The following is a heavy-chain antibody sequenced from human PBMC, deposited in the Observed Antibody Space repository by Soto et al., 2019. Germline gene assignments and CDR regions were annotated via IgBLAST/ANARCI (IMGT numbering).Heavy chain of an antibody. V-gene: IGHV4-39*01. D-gene: IGHD2-15*01. Sequence: SETLSLTCSVSGYSVSSSDYYWAWSRQPPGKGLEWIGSMLYSGLTYYNPSLKSRVALSVDTSKNQFSVRLNSVTASDTAVYYCAPLSVSLSGPYGIHVWGQGTTVTVSS. J-gene: IGHJ6*02. CDR1: GYSVSSSDYY. CDR3: APLSVSLSGPYGIHV. CDR2: MLYSGLT.